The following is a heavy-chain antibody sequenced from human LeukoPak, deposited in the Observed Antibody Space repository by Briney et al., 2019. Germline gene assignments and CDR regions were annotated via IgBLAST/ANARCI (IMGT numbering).Heavy chain of an antibody. CDR1: GFTFSSYA. CDR3: AKNDRSGSLEPNWFDP. CDR2: ISGSGGST. Sequence: GGSLRLSCAASGFTFSSYAMSWVRQAPGKGLEWVSAISGSGGSTYYADSVKGRFTISRDNSKNTLYLQMNSLRAEDTAVYYCAKNDRSGSLEPNWFDPWGQGTLVTVSS. V-gene: IGHV3-23*01. J-gene: IGHJ5*02. D-gene: IGHD3-10*01.